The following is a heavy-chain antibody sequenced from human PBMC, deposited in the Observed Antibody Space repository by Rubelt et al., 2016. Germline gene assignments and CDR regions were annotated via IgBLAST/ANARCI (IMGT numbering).Heavy chain of an antibody. CDR1: SGSIGSSGYY. D-gene: IGHD2/OR15-2a*01. J-gene: IGHJ3*02. CDR2: IYYSGTT. CDR3: AMDTSTYSDAFDI. Sequence: QLQLQESGPGLVKPSETLSLTCTVSSGSIGSSGYYWGWIRQPPGKGLEWIASIYYSGTTYYNPSLKSRLTVSVDISKNECSLKLNSGTAADTAVYFCAMDTSTYSDAFDIWGQGTMVTVSS. V-gene: IGHV4-39*01.